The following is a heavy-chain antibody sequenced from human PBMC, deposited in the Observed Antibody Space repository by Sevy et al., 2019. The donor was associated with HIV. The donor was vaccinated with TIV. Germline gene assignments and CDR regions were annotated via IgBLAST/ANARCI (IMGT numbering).Heavy chain of an antibody. D-gene: IGHD3-22*01. CDR1: GSTLTRLA. Sequence: ASVKVSCKVSGSTLTRLAMHWVRQAPGKGPEWMGSFDPEDGETIYSQKFQGRVTMTEDTSTDTGYMELSSLRSEDTAVYYCATTKDYYDSSGSPFDDWGQGTLVTVSS. J-gene: IGHJ4*02. CDR2: FDPEDGET. V-gene: IGHV1-24*01. CDR3: ATTKDYYDSSGSPFDD.